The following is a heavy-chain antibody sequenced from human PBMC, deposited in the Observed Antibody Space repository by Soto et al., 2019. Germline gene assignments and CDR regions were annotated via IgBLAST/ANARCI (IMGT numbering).Heavy chain of an antibody. CDR1: GYTFSTYD. V-gene: IGHV1-8*01. D-gene: IGHD6-25*01. J-gene: IGHJ4*02. Sequence: QEQLVQSGAEVKKPGASVKVSCKPSGYTFSTYDINWVRQAPGQGLEWMGWMNPNTGNTGYAQKFRGRVTLTRNTSISTAYMELMSLKTEDTAVYFCARRKERSGPNYFDYWGQGTLVTVSS. CDR2: MNPNTGNT. CDR3: ARRKERSGPNYFDY.